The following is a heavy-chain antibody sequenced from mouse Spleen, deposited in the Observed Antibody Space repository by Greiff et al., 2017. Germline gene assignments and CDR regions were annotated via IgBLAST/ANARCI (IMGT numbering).Heavy chain of an antibody. D-gene: IGHD2-1*01. J-gene: IGHJ2*01. CDR1: GFTFSDYG. Sequence: EVKLVESGGGLVKPGGSLKLSCAASGFTFSDYGMAWVRQAPGKGPEWVAFISNLAYSIYYADTVTGRFTISRENAKNTLYLEMSSLRSEDTAMYYCARLVYYGNYKGDYFDYWGQGTTLTVSS. CDR3: ARLVYYGNYKGDYFDY. CDR2: ISNLAYSI. V-gene: IGHV5-15*01.